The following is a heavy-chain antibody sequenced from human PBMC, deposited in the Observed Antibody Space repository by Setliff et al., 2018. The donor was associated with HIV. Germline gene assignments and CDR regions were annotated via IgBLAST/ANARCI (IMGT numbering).Heavy chain of an antibody. CDR1: GFTFSSYS. D-gene: IGHD1-1*01. CDR3: ARDRTGFDY. CDR2: ISSSSSTI. J-gene: IGHJ4*02. Sequence: LRLSCAASGFTFSSYSMNWVRQAPGKGLEWVSYISSSSSTIYYADSVKGRFTISRDNAKNSLYLQMNSLRAEDTAVYYCARDRTGFDYWGQGTLVHVSS. V-gene: IGHV3-48*04.